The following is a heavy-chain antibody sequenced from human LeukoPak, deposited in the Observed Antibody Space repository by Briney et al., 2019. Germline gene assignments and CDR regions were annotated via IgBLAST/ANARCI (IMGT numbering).Heavy chain of an antibody. V-gene: IGHV1-18*01. CDR1: GYTFTSYG. J-gene: IGHJ4*02. D-gene: IGHD3-10*01. CDR2: ISAYNGNT. CDR3: ARRYGSGSYGGNYFDY. Sequence: GASVKVSCKASGYTFTSYGISWVRQAPGQGLEWMGWISAYNGNTNYAQKLQGRVTMTTDTSTSTAYMELRSLRSDDTAVYYCARRYGSGSYGGNYFDYWGQGTLVTVSS.